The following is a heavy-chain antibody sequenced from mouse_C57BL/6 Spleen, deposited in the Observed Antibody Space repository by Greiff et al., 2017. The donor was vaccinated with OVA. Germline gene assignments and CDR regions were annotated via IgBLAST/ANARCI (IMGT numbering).Heavy chain of an antibody. CDR3: ALSSTIVTNFDY. CDR1: GFSLSTSNMG. J-gene: IGHJ2*01. D-gene: IGHD2-2*01. Sequence: QVTLKESGPGLLQPSQTLSLTCSFSGFSLSTSNMGIGWIRQPSGKGLEWLAHIWWNDDKYYNPSLKSLLTISKDTSNNQVFLKITSVDTADTATYYCALSSTIVTNFDYWGQGTTLTVSS. V-gene: IGHV8-5*01. CDR2: IWWNDDK.